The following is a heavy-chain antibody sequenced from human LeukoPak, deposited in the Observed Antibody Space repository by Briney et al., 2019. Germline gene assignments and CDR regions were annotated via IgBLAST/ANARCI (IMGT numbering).Heavy chain of an antibody. CDR1: GYTFTGYY. Sequence: ASVKVSCKASGYTFTGYYMHWVRQAPGQGLEWMGWINPNSGGTIYAQKFQGRVTMTEDTSTDTAYMELSSLRSEDTAVYYCATDPGDYVYYWGQGTLVTVSS. CDR2: INPNSGGT. D-gene: IGHD4-17*01. CDR3: ATDPGDYVYY. V-gene: IGHV1-2*02. J-gene: IGHJ4*02.